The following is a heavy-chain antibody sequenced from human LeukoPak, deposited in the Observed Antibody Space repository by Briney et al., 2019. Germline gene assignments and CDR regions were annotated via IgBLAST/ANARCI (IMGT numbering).Heavy chain of an antibody. CDR2: IYYSGST. CDR1: GGSISSSSYY. CDR3: ARAREPGGLNVDY. Sequence: PSETLSLTCTVSGGSISSSSYYWGWIRQPPGKGLEWIGSIYYSGSTYYNPSLKSRVTISVDTSKNQFSLKLSSVTAADTAVYYCARAREPGGLNVDYWGQGTLVTVSS. J-gene: IGHJ4*02. V-gene: IGHV4-39*07. D-gene: IGHD1-26*01.